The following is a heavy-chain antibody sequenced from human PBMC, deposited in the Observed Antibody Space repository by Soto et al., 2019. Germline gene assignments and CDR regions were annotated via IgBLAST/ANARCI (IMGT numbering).Heavy chain of an antibody. Sequence: QITLKESGPTLVKPTQTLTLTCTFPGFSLSSTRVAVGWIRQPPGKALEWIALIYWDDDKRNRPFLKSRLTITKDTSKNQVVPTVTTMDPVDTATYYCAHSVVAGLGYYFDYWGQGTLVTVSS. D-gene: IGHD6-19*01. V-gene: IGHV2-5*02. CDR1: GFSLSSTRVA. CDR3: AHSVVAGLGYYFDY. CDR2: IYWDDDK. J-gene: IGHJ4*02.